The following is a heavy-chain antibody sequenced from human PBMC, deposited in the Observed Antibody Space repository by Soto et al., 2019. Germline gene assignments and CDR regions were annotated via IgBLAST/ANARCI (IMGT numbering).Heavy chain of an antibody. CDR3: ARVITYYYDSSGYYYWRYYGMDV. V-gene: IGHV4-34*01. CDR1: GGSFSGCC. D-gene: IGHD3-22*01. CDR2: INHSGST. J-gene: IGHJ6*02. Sequence: SETLSLTCAVYGGSFSGCCWSWIRQPPGKGLEWIGEINHSGSTNYNPSLKSRVTISVDTSKNQFSLKLSSVTAADTAVYYCARVITYYYDSSGYYYWRYYGMDVWGQGTTVTRLL.